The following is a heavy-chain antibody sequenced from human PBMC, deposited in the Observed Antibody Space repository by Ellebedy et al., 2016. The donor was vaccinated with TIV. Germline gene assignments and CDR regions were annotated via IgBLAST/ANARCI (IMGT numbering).Heavy chain of an antibody. CDR3: AKDRGKDYGGSGYYYYGMDV. CDR1: GITFADYA. Sequence: PGGSLRLSCAASGITFADYAMHWVRQVPGRGLEWVSLISGNGGDAYYADSVKGRFTISRDNSKNSLYLQMNSLRTEDTAFYYCAKDRGKDYGGSGYYYYGMDVWGQGTTVTVSS. J-gene: IGHJ6*02. V-gene: IGHV3-43*02. D-gene: IGHD4-23*01. CDR2: ISGNGGDA.